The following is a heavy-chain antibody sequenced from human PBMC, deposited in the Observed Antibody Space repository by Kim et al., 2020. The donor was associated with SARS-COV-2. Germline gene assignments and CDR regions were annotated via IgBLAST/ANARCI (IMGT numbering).Heavy chain of an antibody. J-gene: IGHJ6*02. CDR2: ARRRADSYTI. CDR1: GFTFSDHH. Sequence: GGSLRLSCAASGFTFSDHHMDWVRQAPGKGLEWVGRARRRADSYTIVYAASVRGRFTISRDESKSSLYLQMNSLQTEDTAVYYCARSPTMDVWGQGTTVT. CDR3: ARSPTMDV. V-gene: IGHV3-72*01.